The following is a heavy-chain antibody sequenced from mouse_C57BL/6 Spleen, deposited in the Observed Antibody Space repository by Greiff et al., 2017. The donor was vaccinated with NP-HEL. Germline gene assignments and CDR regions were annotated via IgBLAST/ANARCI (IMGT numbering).Heavy chain of an antibody. J-gene: IGHJ3*01. D-gene: IGHD3-2*02. CDR2: IYPGGGYT. V-gene: IGHV1-63*01. Sequence: VQLQESGAELVRPGTSVKMSCKASGYTFTNYWIGWAKQRPGHGLEWIGDIYPGGGYTNYNEKFKGKATLTADKSSSTAYMQFSSLTSEDSAIYYCASTAQAIPWFAYWGQGTLVTVSA. CDR1: GYTFTNYW. CDR3: ASTAQAIPWFAY.